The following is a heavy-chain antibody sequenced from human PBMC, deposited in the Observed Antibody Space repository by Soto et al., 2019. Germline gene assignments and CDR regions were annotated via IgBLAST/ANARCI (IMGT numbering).Heavy chain of an antibody. CDR3: APLYYDILTGRRGWFDP. CDR2: IYYSGST. J-gene: IGHJ5*02. D-gene: IGHD3-9*01. CDR1: GGSISSGDYY. V-gene: IGHV4-30-4*01. Sequence: PSETLSLTCTVSGGSISSGDYYWSWIRQPPGKGLEWIGYIYYSGSTYYNPSLKSRVTISVDTSKNQFSLKLSSVTAADTAVYYCAPLYYDILTGRRGWFDPWGQGTLVTVSS.